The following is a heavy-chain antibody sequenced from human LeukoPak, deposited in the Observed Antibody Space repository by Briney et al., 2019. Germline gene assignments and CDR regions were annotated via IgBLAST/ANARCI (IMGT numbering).Heavy chain of an antibody. CDR3: AKSGYSDGSGYYAAYYFDY. J-gene: IGHJ4*02. V-gene: IGHV3-23*01. D-gene: IGHD3-22*01. CDR2: ISVSGGVT. CDR1: GFTFSNYG. Sequence: GGSLRLSCAASGFTFSNYGMSWVRRAPGKGLEWVSGISVSGGVTSYVDSVKGRFTISRDNSKNTLYLQMNGLRAEDTGVYYCAKSGYSDGSGYYAAYYFDYWGQGTLVTVSS.